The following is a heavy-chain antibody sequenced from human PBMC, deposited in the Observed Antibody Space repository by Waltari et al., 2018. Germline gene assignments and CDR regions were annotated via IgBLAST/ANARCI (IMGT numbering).Heavy chain of an antibody. CDR2: IYYSGGT. J-gene: IGHJ4*02. V-gene: IGHV4-39*01. CDR3: ARHSISGSYESPPYFDY. CDR1: GGSISSSSYY. Sequence: QLQLQESGPGLVKPSETLSLTCTVSGGSISSSSYYWGWIRPPPGKGLEWIGSIYYSGGTYYNPSLKSRVTISVDTSKNQFSLKLSSVTAADTAVYYCARHSISGSYESPPYFDYWGQGTLVTVSS. D-gene: IGHD1-26*01.